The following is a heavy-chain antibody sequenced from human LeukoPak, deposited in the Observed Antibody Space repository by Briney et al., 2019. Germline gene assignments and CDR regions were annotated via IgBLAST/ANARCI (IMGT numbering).Heavy chain of an antibody. CDR3: ARLSGWFDY. CDR2: IYSGGTT. V-gene: IGHV3-53*01. Sequence: PGGSLRLSCAASGFTVSSNYVSWVRQAPGKGLEWVSLIYSGGTTYYAESVKGRFTISRDNSKNTLYLQMNSLRAEDTAMYYCARLSGWFDYRGQGTLVTVSS. D-gene: IGHD6-19*01. CDR1: GFTVSSNY. J-gene: IGHJ4*02.